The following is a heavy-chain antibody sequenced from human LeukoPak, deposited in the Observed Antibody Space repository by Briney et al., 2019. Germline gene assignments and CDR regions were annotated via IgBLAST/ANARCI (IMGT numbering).Heavy chain of an antibody. CDR1: GFTFSTYA. J-gene: IGHJ4*02. D-gene: IGHD6-6*01. V-gene: IGHV3-23*01. CDR2: IRGSGGNT. Sequence: PGGSLRLSCAASGFTFSTYAMSWVRQAPGKGLEWVSAIRGSGGNTYYADSVKGRFTISRDNSKNTLYLQMNSLRADDTAVYYCAKDRQQLAFDYWGQGTLVNVSS. CDR3: AKDRQQLAFDY.